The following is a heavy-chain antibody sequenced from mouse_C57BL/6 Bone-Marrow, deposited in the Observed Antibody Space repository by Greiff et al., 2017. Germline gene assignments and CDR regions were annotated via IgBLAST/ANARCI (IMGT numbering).Heavy chain of an antibody. V-gene: IGHV5-17*01. CDR2: ISSGSSTI. D-gene: IGHD2-12*01. Sequence: VKLVESGGGLVKPGGSLTLSCAASGFTFSDYGMHWVRQAPEKGLEWVAYISSGSSTIYYADTVKGRFTISRDNAKNTLFLQMTSLRSEDTAMYYCASYDGFAYWGQGTLVTVSA. CDR1: GFTFSDYG. CDR3: ASYDGFAY. J-gene: IGHJ3*01.